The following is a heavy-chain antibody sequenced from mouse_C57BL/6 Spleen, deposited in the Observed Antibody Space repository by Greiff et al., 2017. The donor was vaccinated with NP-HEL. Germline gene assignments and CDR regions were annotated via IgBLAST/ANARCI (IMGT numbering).Heavy chain of an antibody. Sequence: EVKLVESGGGLVKPGGSLKLSCAASGFTFSSYAMSWVRQTQEKRLAWVATISDGGSYTYYPDNVKGRFTISRDNAKNNLYLQMSHLKSEDTAMYYCARDQLRYGYFDYWGQGTTLTVSS. CDR2: ISDGGSYT. CDR1: GFTFSSYA. D-gene: IGHD1-1*01. CDR3: ARDQLRYGYFDY. J-gene: IGHJ2*01. V-gene: IGHV5-4*01.